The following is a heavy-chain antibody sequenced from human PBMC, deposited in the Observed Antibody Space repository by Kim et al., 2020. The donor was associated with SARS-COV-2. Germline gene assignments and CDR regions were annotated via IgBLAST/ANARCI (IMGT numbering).Heavy chain of an antibody. D-gene: IGHD3-10*01. CDR1: GFTFSSYG. CDR3: AEEWGYYGSGSRPLGY. Sequence: GGSLRLSCAASGFTFSSYGMHWVRQAPGKGLEWVAVISYDGSNKYYADSVKGRFTISRDNSKNTLYLQMNSLRAEDTAVYYCAEEWGYYGSGSRPLGYWGQGTLVTVSS. V-gene: IGHV3-30*18. J-gene: IGHJ4*02. CDR2: ISYDGSNK.